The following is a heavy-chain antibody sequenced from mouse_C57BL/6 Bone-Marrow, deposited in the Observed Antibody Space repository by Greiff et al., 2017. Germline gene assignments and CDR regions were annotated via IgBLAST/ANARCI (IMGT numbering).Heavy chain of an antibody. CDR3: TRFPYYGRAMDY. CDR1: GYTFTDYE. V-gene: IGHV1-15*01. D-gene: IGHD1-1*01. CDR2: IDPETGGT. J-gene: IGHJ4*01. Sequence: VQLQQSGAELVRPGASVTLSCKASGYTFTDYEMHWVKQTPVHGLEWIGAIDPETGGTAYNQKFKGKAILTADKSSSTAYMELRSLTSGDSAVYYCTRFPYYGRAMDYWGQGTSVTVSS.